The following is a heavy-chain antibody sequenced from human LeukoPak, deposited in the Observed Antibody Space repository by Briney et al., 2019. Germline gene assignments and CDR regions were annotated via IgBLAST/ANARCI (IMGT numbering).Heavy chain of an antibody. CDR2: IFPSGGEI. D-gene: IGHD2-8*02. CDR3: ATYGQVLLPFES. Sequence: GGSLRLSCAASGFTFSTFAMIWVRQPPGKGLEWVSSIFPSGGEIHYADSVRGRFTISRDNSRSTLSLQMNSLRAEDTAIYYCATYGQVLLPFESWGQGTLVTVSS. J-gene: IGHJ4*02. V-gene: IGHV3-23*01. CDR1: GFTFSTFA.